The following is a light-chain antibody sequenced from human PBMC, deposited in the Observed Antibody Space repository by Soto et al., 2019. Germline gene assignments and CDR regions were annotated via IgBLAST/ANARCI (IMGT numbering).Light chain of an antibody. V-gene: IGLV2-14*01. Sequence: QSVLAQPASVSGSPGQSITISCTGTTSDVGGFNYVSWYQQHPSKAPKLMIYEVSSRPSGVSNRFSGSKSGNTASLTISGLQAEDEADYYCSSYTSTSTLDVFGTGTKVTV. CDR1: TSDVGGFNY. J-gene: IGLJ1*01. CDR3: SSYTSTSTLDV. CDR2: EVS.